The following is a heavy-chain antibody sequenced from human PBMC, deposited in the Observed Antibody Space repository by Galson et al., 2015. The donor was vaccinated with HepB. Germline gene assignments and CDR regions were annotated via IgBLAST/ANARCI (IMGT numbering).Heavy chain of an antibody. Sequence: PALVKPTQTLTLTCTFSGFSLSTSLMRVNWIRQPPGKALEWLARIDWDDDKFYSTSLKTRLTISKDTSKNQVVLTMTNMDPMDTATYYCARTLPRGHCGGDCYEYYFDYWGQGTLVTVSS. V-gene: IGHV2-70*04. CDR1: GFSLSTSLMR. J-gene: IGHJ4*01. D-gene: IGHD2-21*01. CDR2: IDWDDDK. CDR3: ARTLPRGHCGGDCYEYYFDY.